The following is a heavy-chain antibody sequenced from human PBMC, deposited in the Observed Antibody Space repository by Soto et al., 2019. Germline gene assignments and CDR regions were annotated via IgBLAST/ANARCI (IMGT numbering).Heavy chain of an antibody. Sequence: GESLKISCKGSGYSFTSYWISWVRQMPGKGLEWMGRIDPSDSYTNYSPSFQGHVTISADKSISTAYLQWSSLKASDTAMYYCVRRTIFGVVTNNWFDPWGQGTLVTVSS. J-gene: IGHJ5*02. D-gene: IGHD3-3*01. CDR1: GYSFTSYW. V-gene: IGHV5-10-1*01. CDR2: IDPSDSYT. CDR3: VRRTIFGVVTNNWFDP.